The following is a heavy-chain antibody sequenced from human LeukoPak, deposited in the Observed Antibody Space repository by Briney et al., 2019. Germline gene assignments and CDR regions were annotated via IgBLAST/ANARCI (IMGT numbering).Heavy chain of an antibody. Sequence: PGGSLRLSCAASGFTFSSYAMSWVRQAPGKGLEWVSGISGSGGNTYYADSVKGRFTISRDNSKNTLYLQVISLRVDDTAIYYCAKAGAVRFDPWGQGTLVTVSS. CDR2: ISGSGGNT. D-gene: IGHD3-10*01. CDR3: AKAGAVRFDP. CDR1: GFTFSSYA. V-gene: IGHV3-23*01. J-gene: IGHJ5*02.